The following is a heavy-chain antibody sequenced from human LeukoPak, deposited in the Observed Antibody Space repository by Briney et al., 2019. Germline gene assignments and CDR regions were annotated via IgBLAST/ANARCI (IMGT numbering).Heavy chain of an antibody. Sequence: GGSLRLFCAASGFTFSDCSMNWARETPGKGREGVANIKQDGSEKYYVDSVKGRFTISRDNAKNSLYLQMNSLRAEDTAVYYCARVVVPAATRTPLFDYWGQGTLVTVSS. CDR3: ARVVVPAATRTPLFDY. CDR1: GFTFSDCS. CDR2: IKQDGSEK. J-gene: IGHJ4*02. D-gene: IGHD2-2*01. V-gene: IGHV3-7*04.